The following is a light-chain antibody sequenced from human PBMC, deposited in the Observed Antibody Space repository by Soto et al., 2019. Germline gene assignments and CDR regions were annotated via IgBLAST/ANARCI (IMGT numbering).Light chain of an antibody. V-gene: IGKV3-15*01. CDR1: QSVDTY. J-gene: IGKJ4*01. CDR2: GAS. CDR3: QQSYSTPPLT. Sequence: EILMTQSPDTLSVSLGERATLSCRATQSVDTYLAWYQQRPGQSPRLLIYGASTRATDVPGRFSGSGSGTEFTLTISSLQPEDFATYYCQQSYSTPPLTFGGGTKVEIK.